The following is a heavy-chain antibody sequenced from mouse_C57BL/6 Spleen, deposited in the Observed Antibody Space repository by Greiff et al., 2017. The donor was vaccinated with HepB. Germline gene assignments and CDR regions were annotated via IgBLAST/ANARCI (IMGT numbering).Heavy chain of an antibody. D-gene: IGHD2-13*01. CDR1: GYTFTDYY. J-gene: IGHJ4*01. V-gene: IGHV1-76*01. CDR3: ARSGAYLLRWYAMDY. CDR2: IYPGSGNT. Sequence: QVQLQQSGAELVRPGASVKLSCKASGYTFTDYYINWVKQRPGQGLEWIARIYPGSGNTYYNEKFKGKATLTADKSSSTAYMQLSSLTSEDSAVYFCARSGAYLLRWYAMDYWGQGTSVTVSS.